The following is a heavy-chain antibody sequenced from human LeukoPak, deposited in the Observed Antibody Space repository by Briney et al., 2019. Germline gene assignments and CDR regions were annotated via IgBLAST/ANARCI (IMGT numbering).Heavy chain of an antibody. V-gene: IGHV3-30-3*01. CDR3: ARGETYYYGSGSYLTGYYYYYGMDV. J-gene: IGHJ6*02. CDR2: ISYDGSNK. Sequence: GGSLRLSCAASGFTFSSYATHWVRQAPGKGLEWVAVISYDGSNKYYADSVKGRFTISRDNSKNTLYLQMNSLRAEDTAVYYCARGETYYYGSGSYLTGYYYYYGMDVWGQGTTVTVSS. CDR1: GFTFSSYA. D-gene: IGHD3-10*01.